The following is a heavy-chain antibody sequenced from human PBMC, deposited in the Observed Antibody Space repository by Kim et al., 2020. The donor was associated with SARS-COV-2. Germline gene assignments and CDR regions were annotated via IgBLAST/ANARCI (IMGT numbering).Heavy chain of an antibody. J-gene: IGHJ6*02. V-gene: IGHV3-30*18. CDR3: AKDRVIGPHPVSYYYGMDV. CDR2: ISYDGSNK. Sequence: GGSLRLSCAASGFTFSSYGMHWVRQAPGKGLEWVAVISYDGSNKYYADSVKGRFTISRDNSKNTLYLQMNSLRAEDTAVYYCAKDRVIGPHPVSYYYGMDVWGQGTTVTVSS. D-gene: IGHD3-10*01. CDR1: GFTFSSYG.